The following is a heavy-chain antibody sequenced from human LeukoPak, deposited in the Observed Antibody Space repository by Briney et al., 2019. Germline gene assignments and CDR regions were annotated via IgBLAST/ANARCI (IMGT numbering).Heavy chain of an antibody. D-gene: IGHD2-8*01. CDR3: ANDGFDH. V-gene: IGHV6-1*01. Sequence: SQTLSLTCGISGDSVSSKSAAWNWIRQSPSRGLEWLGRTYYRSKWNYHYAASVQSRITIYPDTSKNQFSLQLNSVTPEDTAVYYCANDGFDHWGQGTLVTVSS. CDR1: GDSVSSKSAA. CDR2: TYYRSKWNY. J-gene: IGHJ4*02.